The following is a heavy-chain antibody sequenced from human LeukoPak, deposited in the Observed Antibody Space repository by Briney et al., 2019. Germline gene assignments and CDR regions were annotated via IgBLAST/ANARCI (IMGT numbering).Heavy chain of an antibody. CDR3: VRSVTTVTSDDAFDI. J-gene: IGHJ3*02. D-gene: IGHD4-17*01. Sequence: SETLSLTCTVSGGSISSYYWSWIRQPPGKGLEWIGYIYYSGSTNYNPSLKSRVTISVDTSKNQFSLKLSSVTAADTAVYYCVRSVTTVTSDDAFDIWGQGTMITVSS. CDR1: GGSISSYY. V-gene: IGHV4-59*01. CDR2: IYYSGST.